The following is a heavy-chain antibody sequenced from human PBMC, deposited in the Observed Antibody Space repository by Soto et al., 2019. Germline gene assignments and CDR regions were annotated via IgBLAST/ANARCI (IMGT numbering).Heavy chain of an antibody. V-gene: IGHV3-7*01. Sequence: QPGGSLRLSCAASGFTFSSYWMSWVRQAPGKGLEWVANIKQDGSEKYYVDSVKGRFTISRDNAKNSLYLQMNSLSAEDTAVYYCASAYSGSYSWPTSSWFYYGMDVWGQGTTVTVS. J-gene: IGHJ6*02. CDR2: IKQDGSEK. D-gene: IGHD1-26*01. CDR1: GFTFSSYW. CDR3: ASAYSGSYSWPTSSWFYYGMDV.